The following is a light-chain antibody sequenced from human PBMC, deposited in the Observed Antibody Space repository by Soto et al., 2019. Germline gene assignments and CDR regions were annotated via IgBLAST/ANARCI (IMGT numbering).Light chain of an antibody. CDR3: HEYNNTPWA. Sequence: EFVLTQSPAPLSLSPGERATLSCRSSQSVRSYVAWYQHKPGRAPRVLIYGASPSATGIPARFSGSRSGTKCIITISSLQPEDVAVYYYHEYNNTPWALGQGTKVDI. CDR1: QSVRSY. J-gene: IGKJ1*01. V-gene: IGKV3-15*01. CDR2: GAS.